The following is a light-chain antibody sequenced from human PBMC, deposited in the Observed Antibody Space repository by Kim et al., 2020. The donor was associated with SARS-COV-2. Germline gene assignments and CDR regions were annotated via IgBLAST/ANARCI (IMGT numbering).Light chain of an antibody. CDR2: GAS. CDR1: QSVSNNY. Sequence: EIVLTQPPGTLSLSPGERATLSCRASQSVSNNYLAWYQQRPGQAPRVLIYGASSRATSIPDRFSGSGSGTDFTLTISRLEPEDFAVYYCQQYGSSPYTFGQGTKLEI. J-gene: IGKJ2*01. V-gene: IGKV3-20*01. CDR3: QQYGSSPYT.